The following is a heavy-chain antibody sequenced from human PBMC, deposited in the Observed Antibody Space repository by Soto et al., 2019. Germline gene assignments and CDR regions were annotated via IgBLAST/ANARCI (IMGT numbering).Heavy chain of an antibody. CDR1: GYTFTSYG. V-gene: IGHV1-18*01. CDR2: ISAYNGNT. Sequence: GASVKVSCKASGYTFTSYGISWVRQAPGQGLEWMGWISAYNGNTNYAQKLQGRVTMTTDTSTSTAYMELRSLRSDDTAVYYCAGGDPFSMIVVYYFYYWGQGTLVTVSS. CDR3: AGGDPFSMIVVYYFYY. J-gene: IGHJ4*02. D-gene: IGHD3-22*01.